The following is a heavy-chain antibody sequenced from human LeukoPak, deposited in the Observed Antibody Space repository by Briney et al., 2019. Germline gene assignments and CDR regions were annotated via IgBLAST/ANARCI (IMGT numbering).Heavy chain of an antibody. CDR1: GYTFTSYG. CDR3: ARAYYDFWSGYSAGSEYFQH. J-gene: IGHJ1*01. CDR2: ISAYNGNT. V-gene: IGHV1-18*01. Sequence: ASVKVSCKASGYTFTSYGISWVRQAPGQGLEWMGWISAYNGNTNYAQKLQGRVTITTDTSPRTAYMELRSLRSDDTAVYYCARAYYDFWSGYSAGSEYFQHWGQGTLVTVSS. D-gene: IGHD3-3*01.